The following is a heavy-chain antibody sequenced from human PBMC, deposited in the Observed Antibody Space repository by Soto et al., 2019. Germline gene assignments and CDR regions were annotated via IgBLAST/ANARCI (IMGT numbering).Heavy chain of an antibody. CDR2: VYYGGRS. CDR3: ARLNGYLDV. J-gene: IGHJ6*02. CDR1: SAPVSSTTYT. V-gene: IGHV4-39*01. D-gene: IGHD2-15*01. Sequence: SDALSLTCTGPSAPVSSTTYTWGWIRQPPGKGLEWVASVYYGGRSYYNPSLNSRVTISVDTSKNQFSLKMTSVTAADTAVYYCARLNGYLDVWGQGTTVT.